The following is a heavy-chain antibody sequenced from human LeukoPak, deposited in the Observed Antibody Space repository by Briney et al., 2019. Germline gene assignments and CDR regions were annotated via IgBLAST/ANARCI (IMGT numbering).Heavy chain of an antibody. J-gene: IGHJ6*02. CDR3: ATSWGPDTSAFRWGRDGMDV. D-gene: IGHD3-16*01. Sequence: GGSLRLSCAVSGLTFNNYAMSWVRQAPGKGLEWVSAISKSGDHTYYAASAKGRSTIYRDNSKNTQYLQMNSLRAEDTAVYYCATSWGPDTSAFRWGRDGMDVWGQGTTVIVS. CDR1: GLTFNNYA. CDR2: ISKSGDHT. V-gene: IGHV3-23*01.